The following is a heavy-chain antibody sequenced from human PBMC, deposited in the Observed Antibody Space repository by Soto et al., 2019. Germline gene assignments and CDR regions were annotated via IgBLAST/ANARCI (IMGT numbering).Heavy chain of an antibody. V-gene: IGHV1-8*01. CDR3: AGGSPPASPVADYTNWFDP. Sequence: ASVKVSCKASGYTFTSYDINWVRQATGQGLEWMGWMNPNSGNTGYAQKFQGRVTMTRNTSISTAYMELSSLRSEDTAVYYCAGGSPPASPVADYTNWFDPWAREPWSPSPQ. D-gene: IGHD3-16*01. CDR1: GYTFTSYD. CDR2: MNPNSGNT. J-gene: IGHJ5*02.